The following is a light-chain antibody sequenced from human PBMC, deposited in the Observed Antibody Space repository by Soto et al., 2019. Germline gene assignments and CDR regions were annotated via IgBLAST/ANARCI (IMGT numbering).Light chain of an antibody. CDR3: QHYANLPPFT. CDR1: QDISNY. V-gene: IGKV1-33*01. Sequence: DIQMTQSPSSLSASVGDRVTITCQASQDISNYLNWYQQKPGKAPKLLIYDASNLETGVPSRFSGSGSGTDFTFTISSLQTEDIATYYCQHYANLPPFTCGPGTKVDSK. CDR2: DAS. J-gene: IGKJ3*01.